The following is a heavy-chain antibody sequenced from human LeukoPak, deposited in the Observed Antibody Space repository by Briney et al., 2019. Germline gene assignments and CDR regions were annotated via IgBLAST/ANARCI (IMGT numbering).Heavy chain of an antibody. J-gene: IGHJ4*02. CDR1: GFIFSSYW. CDR3: AKSRSGIQLWPSFDY. Sequence: GGSLRLSCTASGFIFSSYWMNWVRQAPGKGPEWVANIKQDGSVQYYADSVKGRFTISRDNAKNSLYLQMNSLRAEDTALYYCAKSRSGIQLWPSFDYWGQGTLVTVSS. V-gene: IGHV3-7*03. D-gene: IGHD5-18*01. CDR2: IKQDGSVQ.